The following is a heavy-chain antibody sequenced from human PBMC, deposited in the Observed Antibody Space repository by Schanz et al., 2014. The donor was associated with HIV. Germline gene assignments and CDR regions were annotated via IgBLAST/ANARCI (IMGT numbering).Heavy chain of an antibody. CDR3: ARKWFNWLDP. V-gene: IGHV1-18*04. CDR2: ISAYNGNT. D-gene: IGHD3-22*01. CDR1: GYTFTDYH. Sequence: QVQLVQSGAEVKKPGASVKVSCKVFGYTFTDYHIHWVRQAPGQGLERLGRISAYNGNTNYAQKLQGRVTMTTDTSTSTAYMELSSLRSEDTAVYFCARKWFNWLDPWGQGALVTVSS. J-gene: IGHJ5*02.